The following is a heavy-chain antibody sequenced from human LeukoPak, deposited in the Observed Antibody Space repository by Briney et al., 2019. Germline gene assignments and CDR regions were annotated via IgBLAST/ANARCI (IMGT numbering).Heavy chain of an antibody. Sequence: SGGSLRLSCAASGFTLSSYSMNWVRQAPGKGLEWVSSISSSSSYIYYADSVKGRFTISRDNAKNSLYLQMNSLRAEDTAVYYCAREDYGSGSYFYWGQGTLVTVSS. CDR2: ISSSSSYI. CDR3: AREDYGSGSYFY. J-gene: IGHJ4*02. V-gene: IGHV3-21*01. D-gene: IGHD3-10*01. CDR1: GFTLSSYS.